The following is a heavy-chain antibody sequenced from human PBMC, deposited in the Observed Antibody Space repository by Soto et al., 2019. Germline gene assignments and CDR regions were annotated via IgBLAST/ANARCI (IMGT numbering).Heavy chain of an antibody. D-gene: IGHD6-19*01. CDR1: GGPISSYY. Sequence: QVQLQESGPGLVKPSETLSLNCTVSGGPISSYYWSWIRQSPGKGLEWIGYIYYSGSTNYNPSLKGSVTITVDRSKNQFCLELRSVPAADTAVYYCTRGSSGWHPRLVNWGQGTLVTVSS. V-gene: IGHV4-59*01. J-gene: IGHJ4*02. CDR2: IYYSGST. CDR3: TRGSSGWHPRLVN.